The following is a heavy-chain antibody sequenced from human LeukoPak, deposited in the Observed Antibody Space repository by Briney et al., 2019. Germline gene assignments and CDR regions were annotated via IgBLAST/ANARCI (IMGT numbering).Heavy chain of an antibody. J-gene: IGHJ4*02. CDR3: ARGAGYYYDSSGYYY. CDR2: INHSGST. D-gene: IGHD3-22*01. Sequence: SETLSLTCAVYGGSFSGYYWSWIRQLPGKGLEWIGEINHSGSTNYNPSLKSRVTISVDTSKNQFSLRLSSVTAADTAVYYCARGAGYYYDSSGYYYWGQGTLVTVSS. CDR1: GGSFSGYY. V-gene: IGHV4-34*01.